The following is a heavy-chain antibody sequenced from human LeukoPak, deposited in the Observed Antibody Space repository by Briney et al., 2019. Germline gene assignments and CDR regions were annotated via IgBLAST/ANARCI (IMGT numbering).Heavy chain of an antibody. CDR3: ARLSHHNWFDS. CDR2: IYYTGNT. Sequence: SETLSLTCAVSGDSINIYYWSWIRQPPGRGLEWIGYIYYTGNTNYNPSLKSRVTISIDTSKNPFSLKLSSVTAADTAMYYCARLSHHNWFDSWGQGTLVTVSS. CDR1: GDSINIYY. D-gene: IGHD3-16*02. V-gene: IGHV4-59*01. J-gene: IGHJ5*01.